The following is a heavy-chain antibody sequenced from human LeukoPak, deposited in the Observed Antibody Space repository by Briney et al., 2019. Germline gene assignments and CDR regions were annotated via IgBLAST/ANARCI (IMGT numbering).Heavy chain of an antibody. CDR2: INHSGST. D-gene: IGHD5-24*01. CDR3: ARGNRDGYKGRLFDY. Sequence: PSETLSLTCAVYGGSFSGYYWSWIRQPPGKGLEWIGEINHSGSTNYNPSLKSRVTISVDTSKNQFSLKLSSVTAADTAVDYCARGNRDGYKGRLFDYWGQGTLVTVSS. J-gene: IGHJ4*02. V-gene: IGHV4-34*01. CDR1: GGSFSGYY.